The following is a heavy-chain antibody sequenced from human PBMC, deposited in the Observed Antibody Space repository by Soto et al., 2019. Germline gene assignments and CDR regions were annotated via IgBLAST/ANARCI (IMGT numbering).Heavy chain of an antibody. Sequence: QVQLEESGGGLVKPGGSLRLSCAASGFNFSDYYMNWIRQTPGKGLEWVSSITSGVTTVSYADSVKGRFTIARDNAIYALNMQLNSLIADDTAVYYCARKFHSDPAFDYWGQGILVTVSS. CDR1: GFNFSDYY. J-gene: IGHJ4*02. D-gene: IGHD3-3*02. V-gene: IGHV3-11*01. CDR2: ITSGVTTV. CDR3: ARKFHSDPAFDY.